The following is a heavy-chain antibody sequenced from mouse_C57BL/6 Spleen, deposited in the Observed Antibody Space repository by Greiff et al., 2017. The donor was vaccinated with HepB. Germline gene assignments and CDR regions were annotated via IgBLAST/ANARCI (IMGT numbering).Heavy chain of an antibody. D-gene: IGHD1-1*01. CDR3: ARSGGYGSSYSWFAY. J-gene: IGHJ3*01. CDR2: IDPSDSYT. CDR1: GYTFTSYW. Sequence: QVQLKQPGAELVMPGASVKLSCKASGYTFTSYWMHWVKQRPGQGLEWIGEIDPSDSYTNYNQKFKGKSTLTVDKSSSTAYMQLSSLTSEDSAVYYCARSGGYGSSYSWFAYWGQGTLVTVSA. V-gene: IGHV1-69*01.